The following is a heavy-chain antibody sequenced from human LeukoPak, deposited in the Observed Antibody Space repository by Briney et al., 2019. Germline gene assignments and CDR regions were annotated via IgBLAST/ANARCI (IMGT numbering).Heavy chain of an antibody. CDR2: IAVTGGVT. CDR3: GKDDGGKYHLFDS. J-gene: IGHJ4*02. D-gene: IGHD6-6*01. Sequence: PGGSLSLSCAPSGFPFRNFATSWARKAPGKGLEWLSTIAVTGGVTYYAHSVTGRFTISRDNSKNLLSLHLNSLRVEHTRVYYCGKDDGGKYHLFDSWGQGTLVSVCS. CDR1: GFPFRNFA. V-gene: IGHV3-23*01.